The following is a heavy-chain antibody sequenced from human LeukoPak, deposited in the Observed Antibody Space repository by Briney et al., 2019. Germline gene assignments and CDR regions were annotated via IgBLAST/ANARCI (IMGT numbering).Heavy chain of an antibody. Sequence: SETLSLTCTASGGSVSSGSYYWSWLRQPPGKGLEWIGYIYYSGSTNYNPSLKSRVTISVDTSKNQFSLKLSSVTAADTAVYYCARTSGYDYSFDYWGQGTLVTVSS. V-gene: IGHV4-61*01. CDR2: IYYSGST. J-gene: IGHJ4*02. D-gene: IGHD5-12*01. CDR1: GGSVSSGSYY. CDR3: ARTSGYDYSFDY.